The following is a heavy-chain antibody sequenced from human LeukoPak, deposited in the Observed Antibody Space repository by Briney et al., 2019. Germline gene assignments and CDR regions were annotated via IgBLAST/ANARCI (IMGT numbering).Heavy chain of an antibody. CDR2: ISAYNGNT. CDR1: GYTFTSYG. Sequence: ASVKVSCKASGYTFTSYGISWVRQAPGQGLEWMGWISAYNGNTNYAQKFQGRVTITADESTSTAYMELSSLRSEDTAVYYCARELRDCSSTSCYTPTLWYWGQGTLVTVSS. V-gene: IGHV1-18*01. J-gene: IGHJ4*02. CDR3: ARELRDCSSTSCYTPTLWY. D-gene: IGHD2-2*02.